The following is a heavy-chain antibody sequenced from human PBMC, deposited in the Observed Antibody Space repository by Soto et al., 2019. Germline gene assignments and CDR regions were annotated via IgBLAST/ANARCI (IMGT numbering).Heavy chain of an antibody. V-gene: IGHV4-59*08. D-gene: IGHD2-15*01. CDR2: IYYSGST. CDR1: GGSISSYY. CDR3: ARLYCSGGSCYSSFGWFDP. Sequence: QVQLQESGPGLVKPSETLSLTCTVSGGSISSYYWSWIRQPPGKGLEWIGYIYYSGSTNYNPSLKSRVTISVDTSKNQFSLKLSSVTAADTAVYYCARLYCSGGSCYSSFGWFDPWGQGTLVTVSS. J-gene: IGHJ5*02.